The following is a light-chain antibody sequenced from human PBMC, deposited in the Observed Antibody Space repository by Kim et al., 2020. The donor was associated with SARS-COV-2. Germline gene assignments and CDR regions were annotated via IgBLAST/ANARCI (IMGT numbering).Light chain of an antibody. V-gene: IGLV2-23*02. CDR2: EVS. CDR1: SSDVGSYNL. Sequence: QSITISCNGPSSDVGSYNLVSWYQQHPGKAPKLMIYEVSKRPSGVSNRFSGSKSGNTASLTISGLQAEDEADYYCCSYAGSSPYVVFGGGTKVTVL. CDR3: CSYAGSSPYVV. J-gene: IGLJ2*01.